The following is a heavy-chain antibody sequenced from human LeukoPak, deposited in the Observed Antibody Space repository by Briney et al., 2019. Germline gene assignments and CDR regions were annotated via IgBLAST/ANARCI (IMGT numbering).Heavy chain of an antibody. Sequence: SETLSLTCTVSGGSISSSSYYWGWIRQPPGKGLEWIGSIYYSGSTYYNPSLKSRVTISVDTSKNQFSLKLSSVTAADTAVYYCARRRGCSYSRRRDYFDYWGQGTLVTVSS. CDR1: GGSISSSSYY. CDR2: IYYSGST. J-gene: IGHJ4*02. CDR3: ARRRGCSYSRRRDYFDY. D-gene: IGHD5-18*01. V-gene: IGHV4-39*01.